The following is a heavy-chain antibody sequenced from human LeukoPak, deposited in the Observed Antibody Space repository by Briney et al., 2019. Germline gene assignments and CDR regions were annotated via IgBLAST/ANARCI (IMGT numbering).Heavy chain of an antibody. D-gene: IGHD6-13*01. Sequence: GGSLRLSCAASGFTFSDYYMSWIRQAPGKGLEWVSYISSSGSTIYYADSVKGRFTISRDNAKNSLYLQMNSLRAEDTAVYYCAITYSSSWYEYLQHWGQGTLVTVSS. CDR2: ISSSGSTI. CDR1: GFTFSDYY. J-gene: IGHJ1*01. CDR3: AITYSSSWYEYLQH. V-gene: IGHV3-11*01.